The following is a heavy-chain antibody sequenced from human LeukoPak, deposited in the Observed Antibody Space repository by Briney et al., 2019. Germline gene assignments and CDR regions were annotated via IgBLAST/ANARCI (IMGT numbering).Heavy chain of an antibody. CDR1: GFTFSSYN. V-gene: IGHV3-21*01. Sequence: GGSLRLSCGASGFTFSSYNMQWVRQAPGKGLEWVSSISSSSSYIYYADSVKGRFTISRNNAKTELYLQMNSRRAEDTAVYYCAELGITMIGGVWGKGTTVTISS. CDR3: AELGITMIGGV. J-gene: IGHJ6*04. CDR2: ISSSSSYI. D-gene: IGHD3-10*02.